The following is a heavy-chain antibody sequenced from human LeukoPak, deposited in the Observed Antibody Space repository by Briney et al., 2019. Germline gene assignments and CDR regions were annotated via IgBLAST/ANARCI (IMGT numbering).Heavy chain of an antibody. Sequence: GGSLRLSCAASGFTFSSYSMNWVRQAPGKGLEWVSSISSSSSYIYYADSVKGRFTISRDNAKNSLYLQMNSLRAEDTAVYYCARGGNDYVWGSYRYIYPGIFDYWGQGTLVTVSS. D-gene: IGHD3-16*02. CDR3: ARGGNDYVWGSYRYIYPGIFDY. CDR1: GFTFSSYS. J-gene: IGHJ4*02. CDR2: ISSSSSYI. V-gene: IGHV3-21*01.